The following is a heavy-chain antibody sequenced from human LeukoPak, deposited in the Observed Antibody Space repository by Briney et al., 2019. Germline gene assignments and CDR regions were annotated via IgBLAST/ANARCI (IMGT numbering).Heavy chain of an antibody. D-gene: IGHD3-22*01. CDR2: MNPNSGNT. Sequence: GASVKVSCKASGYTFTSYGINWVRQATGQGLEWMGWMNPNSGNTGYAQKFQGRVTMTRNTSISTAYMELSSLRSEDTAVYYCARVYYYDSSGYYSLVYYYYYYGMDVWGQGTTVTVSS. CDR3: ARVYYYDSSGYYSLVYYYYYYGMDV. V-gene: IGHV1-8*02. CDR1: GYTFTSYG. J-gene: IGHJ6*02.